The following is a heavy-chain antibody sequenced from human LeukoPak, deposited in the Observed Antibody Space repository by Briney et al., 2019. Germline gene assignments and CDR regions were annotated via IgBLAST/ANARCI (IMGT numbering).Heavy chain of an antibody. V-gene: IGHV3-7*01. CDR2: IKQDGSEK. Sequence: GGSLRLSCAASGFTFNSYWMNWVRQAPGKGLEWVANIKQDGSEKYYVDSVKGRFTISRDNAKNSLYLQMNSLRAEDTAVYYCARADAEYYDFWSGYYKPGYYYGMDVWGQGTTVTVSS. CDR1: GFTFNSYW. D-gene: IGHD3-3*01. J-gene: IGHJ6*02. CDR3: ARADAEYYDFWSGYYKPGYYYGMDV.